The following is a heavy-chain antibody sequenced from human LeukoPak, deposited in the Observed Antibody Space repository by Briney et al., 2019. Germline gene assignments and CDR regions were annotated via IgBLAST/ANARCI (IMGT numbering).Heavy chain of an antibody. J-gene: IGHJ4*02. CDR2: ITGVGSRT. Sequence: PGGSLRLSCAASGFTFSSYWMHWVRQAPGKGLVWVSRITGVGSRTIYADSVKGRFTISRDNAKNTLFLQINSLRAEDTAVYYCARERSYSVDYWGEGTLVPVPS. V-gene: IGHV3-74*01. CDR3: ARERSYSVDY. CDR1: GFTFSSYW. D-gene: IGHD3-10*01.